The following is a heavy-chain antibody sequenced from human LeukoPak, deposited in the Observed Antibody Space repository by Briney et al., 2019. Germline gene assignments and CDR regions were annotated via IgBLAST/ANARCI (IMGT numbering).Heavy chain of an antibody. CDR1: GGTFSSYA. D-gene: IGHD6-19*01. V-gene: IGHV1-69*05. J-gene: IGHJ6*03. CDR2: IIPIFGTA. CDR3: AKSPPRQWLSDYYYLDV. Sequence: ASVKVSCKASGGTFSSYAISWVRQAPGQGLEWMGGIIPIFGTANYAQKFQGRVTITTDESTNTAYMELNGLKSEDTAVYYCAKSPPRQWLSDYYYLDVWGEGTTVIVSS.